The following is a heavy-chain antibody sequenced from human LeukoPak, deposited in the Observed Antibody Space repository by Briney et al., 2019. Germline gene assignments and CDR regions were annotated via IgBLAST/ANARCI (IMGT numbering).Heavy chain of an antibody. CDR3: ANPIVVVPAAMGSVDV. J-gene: IGHJ6*04. V-gene: IGHV1-69-2*01. Sequence: ASVKVSCKVSGYTFTDYYMHWVQQAPGKGLEWMGLVDPEDGETIYAEKFQGRVTITADTSTDTAYMELSSLRSEDTAVYYCANPIVVVPAAMGSVDVWAKGPRSPSPQ. CDR1: GYTFTDYY. CDR2: VDPEDGET. D-gene: IGHD2-2*01.